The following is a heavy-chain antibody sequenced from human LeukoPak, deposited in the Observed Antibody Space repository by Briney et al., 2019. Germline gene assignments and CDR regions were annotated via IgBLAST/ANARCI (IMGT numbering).Heavy chain of an antibody. D-gene: IGHD5-18*01. CDR1: GGSISTYY. CDR2: ISNGRT. CDR3: ARDKAHSYGRYFDP. Sequence: SETLSLTCSVSGGSISTYYWNWIRQTPGKGLEWIGHISNGRTDYNPSPKSRVTISVDTSKNQFSLKLTSVTAADTAVYYCARDKAHSYGRYFDPWGQGALVIVSS. V-gene: IGHV4-59*01. J-gene: IGHJ5*02.